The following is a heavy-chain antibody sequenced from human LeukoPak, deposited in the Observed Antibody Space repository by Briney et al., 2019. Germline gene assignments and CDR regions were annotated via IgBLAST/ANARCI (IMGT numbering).Heavy chain of an antibody. CDR2: TYYRSKWYN. CDR3: AREGSGSYSLDF. Sequence: SRTLSLACAISGDSVSGSSITWNWIRQSPSRGLEWLGRTYYRSKWYNDYALSVKSRMTINRDTSKNQFSLQVNSVTPEDTAVYYCAREGSGSYSLDFWGQGTLVTVSS. J-gene: IGHJ4*02. V-gene: IGHV6-1*01. CDR1: GDSVSGSSIT. D-gene: IGHD1-26*01.